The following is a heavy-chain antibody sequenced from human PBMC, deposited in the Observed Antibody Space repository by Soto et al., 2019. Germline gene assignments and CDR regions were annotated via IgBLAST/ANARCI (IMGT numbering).Heavy chain of an antibody. D-gene: IGHD2-2*01. J-gene: IGHJ6*02. CDR3: ARGGDCSSTSCYRYYYYGMDV. Sequence: ESGGGVVQPERSLRLSCAASGFTFSSYGMHWVRQAPGKGLEWVAVIWYDGSNKYYADSVKGRFTISRDNSKNTLYLQMNSLRAEDTAVYYCARGGDCSSTSCYRYYYYGMDVWGQGTTVTVSS. CDR1: GFTFSSYG. CDR2: IWYDGSNK. V-gene: IGHV3-33*01.